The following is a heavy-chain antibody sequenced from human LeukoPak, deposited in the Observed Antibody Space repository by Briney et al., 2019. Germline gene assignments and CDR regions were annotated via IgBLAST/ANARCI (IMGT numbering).Heavy chain of an antibody. V-gene: IGHV3-33*06. CDR1: GFMFRSYG. D-gene: IGHD7-27*01. J-gene: IGHJ3*02. Sequence: GGPLRLSCAASGFMFRSYGMHWVRQAPGKGLEWVAVIWYDGSNKYYTDSVKGRFTISRDNSKDTLFLQMDSLRVEDTAIYYCAKDFVGTLPDAFDIWGRGTMVTVSS. CDR2: IWYDGSNK. CDR3: AKDFVGTLPDAFDI.